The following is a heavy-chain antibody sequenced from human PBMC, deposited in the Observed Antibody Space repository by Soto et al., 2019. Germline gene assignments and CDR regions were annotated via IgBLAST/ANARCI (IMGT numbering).Heavy chain of an antibody. CDR1: GFPFSNYG. D-gene: IGHD6-19*01. CDR3: ASKQSLVPV. J-gene: IGHJ1*01. V-gene: IGHV3-30*03. Sequence: QVQLVESGGGVVEPGRSLRLSCAASGFPFSNYGMHWVRQAPGKGLEWMAVISFDGHDQDYADSVKGRFTISRDNTKSALDLQINSIRAADTAVYYCASKQSLVPVWGQGTMVTASS. CDR2: ISFDGHDQ.